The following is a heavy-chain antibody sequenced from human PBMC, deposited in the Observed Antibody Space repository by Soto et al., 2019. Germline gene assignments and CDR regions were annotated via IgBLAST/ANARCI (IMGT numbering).Heavy chain of an antibody. V-gene: IGHV3-66*01. D-gene: IGHD3-9*01. CDR1: GFTVSSNY. CDR2: IYSGGST. Sequence: GGSLRLSCAASGFTVSSNYMSWVRQAPGKGLEWVSVIYSGGSTYYADSVKGRFTISRDNSKNTLYLQMNSLRAEDTAVYYCARDNYDILTGSRDYYYYGMDVWGQGTTVTVSS. CDR3: ARDNYDILTGSRDYYYYGMDV. J-gene: IGHJ6*02.